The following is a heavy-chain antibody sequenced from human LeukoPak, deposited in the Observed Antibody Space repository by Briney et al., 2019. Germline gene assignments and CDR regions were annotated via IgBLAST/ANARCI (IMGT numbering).Heavy chain of an antibody. J-gene: IGHJ4*02. Sequence: GGSLRLSCAASGFTFSNYAMSWVRQAPGKGLEWVSGIIGIVGRIYYADSLRGRFTISRDNSKNTLYLQMNSLRAEDTAVYFCAHPSTPDYGGLDYWGQGTLVTVSS. CDR2: IIGIVGRI. D-gene: IGHD4-17*01. V-gene: IGHV3-23*01. CDR1: GFTFSNYA. CDR3: AHPSTPDYGGLDY.